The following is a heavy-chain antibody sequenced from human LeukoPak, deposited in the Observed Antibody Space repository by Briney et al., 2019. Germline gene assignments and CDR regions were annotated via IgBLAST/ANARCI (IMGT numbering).Heavy chain of an antibody. Sequence: ASVNVSCKASGYTFTGYYMHWVRQAPGQGLEWMGWINPNSGGTNYAQKFQGRVTMTRDTSISTAYMELSRLRSDDTAVYYCARVGLSLIYDSFNWFDPWGQGTLVTVSS. CDR3: ARVGLSLIYDSFNWFDP. D-gene: IGHD3-3*01. CDR1: GYTFTGYY. J-gene: IGHJ5*02. CDR2: INPNSGGT. V-gene: IGHV1-2*02.